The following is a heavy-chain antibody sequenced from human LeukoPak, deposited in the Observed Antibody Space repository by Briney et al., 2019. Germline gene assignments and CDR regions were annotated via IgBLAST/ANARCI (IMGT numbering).Heavy chain of an antibody. D-gene: IGHD3-3*01. J-gene: IGHJ4*02. CDR3: AVPGGTIFGVVQGPFDY. V-gene: IGHV3-21*01. CDR2: ISSSSSYI. CDR1: GFTFSSYS. Sequence: GGSLRLSCAASGFTFSSYSMNWVRQAPGKGLEWVSSISSSSSYIYYADSVKGRFTISRDNAKNSLYLQMNSLRAEDTAVYYCAVPGGTIFGVVQGPFDYWGQGTLVTVSS.